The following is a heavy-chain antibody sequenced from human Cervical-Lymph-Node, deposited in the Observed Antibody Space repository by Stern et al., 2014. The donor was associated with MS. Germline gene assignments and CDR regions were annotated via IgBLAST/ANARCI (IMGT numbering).Heavy chain of an antibody. CDR3: ARDQVTIAVTGYFQD. V-gene: IGHV3-30*04. Sequence: QVQLMQSGGGVVQPGRSLRLSCAASGFSFSDSAMHWVRQAPGKGLEWVAVISYHGVNKYYADSVKGRFTISRDNSNNTLFLQMNSLRPEDTAVYYCARDQVTIAVTGYFQDWGQGTLVTVSS. J-gene: IGHJ1*01. D-gene: IGHD6-19*01. CDR1: GFSFSDSA. CDR2: ISYHGVNK.